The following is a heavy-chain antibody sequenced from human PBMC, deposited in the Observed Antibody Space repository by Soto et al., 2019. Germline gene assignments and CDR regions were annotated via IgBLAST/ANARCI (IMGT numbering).Heavy chain of an antibody. J-gene: IGHJ4*02. V-gene: IGHV4-4*08. CDR1: GVSLSNSY. Sequence: QVQLQESGPGLVKPSETMSLTCTVSGVSLSNSYCSWARQPPGKGLEWIGHIWSSGGTNYNPSLRGRVTMSVDTSKNQVSLKLSSVTATDTAIYYCAKGGGSYTTGWYNDYWGQGTLVTVSS. CDR3: AKGGGSYTTGWYNDY. CDR2: IWSSGGT. D-gene: IGHD6-19*01.